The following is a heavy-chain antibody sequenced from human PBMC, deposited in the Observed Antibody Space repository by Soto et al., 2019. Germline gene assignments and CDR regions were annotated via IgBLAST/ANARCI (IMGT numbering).Heavy chain of an antibody. J-gene: IGHJ5*01. CDR1: GFTFSTYA. CDR3: AKPGSSSWYNS. CDR2: IGGSGGTT. Sequence: GFTFSTYAMSWVRQAPGKGLEWVSTIGGSGGTTYYADSVKGRFTISRDNSKNTLYLHMSRLRVEDTAVYYCAKPGSSSWYNSWGQGT. D-gene: IGHD6-13*01. V-gene: IGHV3-23*01.